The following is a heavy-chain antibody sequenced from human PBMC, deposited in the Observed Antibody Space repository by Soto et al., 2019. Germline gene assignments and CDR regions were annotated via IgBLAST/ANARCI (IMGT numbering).Heavy chain of an antibody. CDR3: AYSYGPRGYYYYGMDV. CDR1: AFTFSNYA. J-gene: IGHJ6*02. Sequence: GGSLRLSCAASAFTFSNYAMSWVRQAPGKGLEWVSALTDSGSSTHYADSVKGRFTISRDISKNTLHLRMNSLRAEDTAIYFCAYSYGPRGYYYYGMDVWGQGTTVTVSS. V-gene: IGHV3-23*01. CDR2: LTDSGSST. D-gene: IGHD5-18*01.